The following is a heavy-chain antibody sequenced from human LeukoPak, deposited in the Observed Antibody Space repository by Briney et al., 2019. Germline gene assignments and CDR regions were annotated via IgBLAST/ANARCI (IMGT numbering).Heavy chain of an antibody. CDR3: ARGRDVGRSRGFIPYGMDV. CDR2: VSDGGGT. CDR1: GGSFSVYY. Sequence: SETLSLTCAVSGGSFSVYYWGWLRQPPGKGLEWLGEVSDGGGTDYNPSLKSRDTMSVDTSKNQFSLRLSSVTAADTAVYYCARGRDVGRSRGFIPYGMDVWGQGTTVIVSS. D-gene: IGHD3-10*01. J-gene: IGHJ6*02. V-gene: IGHV4-34*01.